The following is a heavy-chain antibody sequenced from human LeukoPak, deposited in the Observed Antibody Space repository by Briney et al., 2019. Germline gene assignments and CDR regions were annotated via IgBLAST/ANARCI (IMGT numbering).Heavy chain of an antibody. CDR3: AREGDYRNPFDY. CDR2: INSDGSST. J-gene: IGHJ4*02. Sequence: GGSLRLSCAASGFTFSSYWMHWVRQAPGKGLVWVSHINSDGSSTSYADSVKGRFTISRDNAKNTLYLQMNSLRAEDTAVFYCAREGDYRNPFDYWGQGTLATASS. CDR1: GFTFSSYW. V-gene: IGHV3-74*01. D-gene: IGHD4-11*01.